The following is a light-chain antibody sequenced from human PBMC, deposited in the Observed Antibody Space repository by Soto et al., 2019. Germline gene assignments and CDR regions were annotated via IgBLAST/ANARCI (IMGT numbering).Light chain of an antibody. CDR3: QQYDSSSPT. V-gene: IGKV1-5*01. J-gene: IGKJ2*01. CDR1: QNLSVW. Sequence: DIPMTQSPSTLSASVGDGVTITCRASQNLSVWLAWYQQRPGKAPKFLIYDASSLETGVPSRFSGSGSGTEFTLTIRSLQPDDFATYYCQQYDSSSPTFGQGTKLEIK. CDR2: DAS.